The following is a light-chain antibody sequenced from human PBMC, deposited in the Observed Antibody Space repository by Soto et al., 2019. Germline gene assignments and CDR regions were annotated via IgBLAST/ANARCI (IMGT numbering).Light chain of an antibody. V-gene: IGKV3-20*01. Sequence: EIVLTQSPGTLSLSPGERATLSCMASQSVSSSYLAWYQQKPGQAPRLLIYGASSRATGIPDRFSGSGSGTDFTLIISRLEPEDFAVYYCQQYGSSRATFGQGTRLEIK. CDR1: QSVSSSY. J-gene: IGKJ5*01. CDR3: QQYGSSRAT. CDR2: GAS.